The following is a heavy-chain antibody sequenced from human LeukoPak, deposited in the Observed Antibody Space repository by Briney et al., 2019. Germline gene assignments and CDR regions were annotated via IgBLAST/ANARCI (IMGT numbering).Heavy chain of an antibody. V-gene: IGHV4-59*01. J-gene: IGHJ4*02. CDR3: ARGNPSGYYNRPIDY. CDR1: GASISSYY. CDR2: IYYSGSI. D-gene: IGHD3-22*01. Sequence: PSETLSLTCTVSGASISSYYWSWIRQPPGKGLEWIGDIYYSGSIKYNPSLKSRVTMSVDTSKNQFSLKLSSVTAADTAIYYCARGNPSGYYNRPIDYWGQGTLVTVSS.